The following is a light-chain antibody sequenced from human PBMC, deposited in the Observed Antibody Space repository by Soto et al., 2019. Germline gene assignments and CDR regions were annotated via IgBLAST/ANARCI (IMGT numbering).Light chain of an antibody. CDR3: QQRTNWLT. Sequence: EIVLTQSPATLSLSPGERATLSCRASQSVTWYLAWYQQKPGQAPRLLIYDATNRATGIPARFSGSGSGTDFTPTISSLEPEAFAVYYCQQRTNWLTFGGGTRVEI. V-gene: IGKV3-11*01. CDR1: QSVTWY. J-gene: IGKJ4*01. CDR2: DAT.